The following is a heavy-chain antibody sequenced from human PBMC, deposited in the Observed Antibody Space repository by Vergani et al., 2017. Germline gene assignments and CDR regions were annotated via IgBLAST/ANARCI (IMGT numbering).Heavy chain of an antibody. CDR2: MNPNSGNT. J-gene: IGHJ6*02. V-gene: IGHV1-8*02. D-gene: IGHD2-2*02. Sequence: QVQLVQSGAEVKKPGASVKVSCKASGYTFTSYGISWVRQAPGQGLEWMGWMNPNSGNTGYAQKFQGRVTMTRNTSISTAYMELSSLRSEDTAVYYCATCSTSCYTAYYYYGMDVWGQGTTVAVSS. CDR1: GYTFTSYG. CDR3: ATCSTSCYTAYYYYGMDV.